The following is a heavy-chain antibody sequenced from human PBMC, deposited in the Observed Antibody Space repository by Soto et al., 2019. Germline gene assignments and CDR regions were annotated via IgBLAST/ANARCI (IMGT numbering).Heavy chain of an antibody. CDR1: GGSISSGEYY. J-gene: IGHJ4*02. CDR3: ARALAVVGGGIPF. V-gene: IGHV4-30-4*01. CDR2: IYYTGST. Sequence: QVQLQESGPGLVKPSQTLSLTCTVSGGSISSGEYYWTWIRQPPGKGLEWIGFIYYTGSTYYSPSLQSRISISEDTSKNQFSLQLTSVTAADTAVYYCARALAVVGGGIPFWGQGTLVTVSS. D-gene: IGHD3-10*01.